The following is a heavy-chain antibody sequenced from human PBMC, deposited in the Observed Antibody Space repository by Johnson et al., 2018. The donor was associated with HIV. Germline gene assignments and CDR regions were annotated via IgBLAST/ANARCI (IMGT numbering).Heavy chain of an antibody. D-gene: IGHD5-18*01. Sequence: VQLVESGGGLVQPGGSLRLSCAASGFTFSSYDMYWVRQTTGKGLEWVSGIGTTGDTYSPGSVKGRFTISRENAKDTLDLQMNSLRAEDTAVYYCAKEVPVYSYGYYDAFDIWGQGTMVTVSS. CDR3: AKEVPVYSYGYYDAFDI. V-gene: IGHV3-13*01. CDR1: GFTFSSYD. J-gene: IGHJ3*02. CDR2: IGTTGDT.